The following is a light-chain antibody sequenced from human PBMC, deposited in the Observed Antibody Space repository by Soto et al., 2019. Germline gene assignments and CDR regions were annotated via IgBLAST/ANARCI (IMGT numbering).Light chain of an antibody. J-gene: IGKJ5*01. CDR2: LGS. Sequence: DIVMTQSPLSLPVTPGEPAAISCRTSQSLLHSTGNNYLNWYLQKPGQSPQLLIYLGSNRASGVPDRFSGSGSVPDFTLKINRVEAEDVGVYYCLQSLQTPPTFGQGTRLEIK. V-gene: IGKV2-28*01. CDR3: LQSLQTPPT. CDR1: QSLLHSTGNNY.